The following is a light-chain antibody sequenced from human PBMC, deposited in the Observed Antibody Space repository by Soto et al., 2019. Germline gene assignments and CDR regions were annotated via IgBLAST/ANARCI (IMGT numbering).Light chain of an antibody. CDR2: LDS. J-gene: IGKJ2*01. Sequence: DIVMTQSPLSLPVTPGEPASISCRSSQSLLHSNGYNYLDWYLQKPGQSPQLLIYLDSTRASGVPDRFSGSGSGTDFTLKLRRVEAEDVAVYYCMQALQTPYTFGQGPKLEIK. CDR1: QSLLHSNGYNY. V-gene: IGKV2-28*01. CDR3: MQALQTPYT.